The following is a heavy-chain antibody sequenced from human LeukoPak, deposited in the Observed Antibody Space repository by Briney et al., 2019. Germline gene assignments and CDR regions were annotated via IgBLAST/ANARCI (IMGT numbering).Heavy chain of an antibody. Sequence: GGSLKISCKASGFSFTNYCIGWVRQMPGKGLEWMGIICPGDSDTRYSPSFQGQVTISADKSISTAYLQWSSLKASDTAMYYCARHAVAHGSGSYYTYYYYGMDVWGQGTTVTVSS. D-gene: IGHD3-10*01. CDR3: ARHAVAHGSGSYYTYYYYGMDV. CDR1: GFSFTNYC. CDR2: ICPGDSDT. V-gene: IGHV5-51*01. J-gene: IGHJ6*02.